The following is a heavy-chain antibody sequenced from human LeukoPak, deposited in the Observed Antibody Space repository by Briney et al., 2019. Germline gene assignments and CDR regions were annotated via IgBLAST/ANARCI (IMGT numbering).Heavy chain of an antibody. J-gene: IGHJ1*01. D-gene: IGHD4-23*01. CDR2: IRSKGYGGTT. V-gene: IGHV3-49*04. CDR3: TRDVLATRYGGNQPTR. CDR1: GFTFSKYG. Sequence: GGPLRLSCAASGFTFSKYGMSWVRQAPGKGLEGVGFIRSKGYGGTTEYAASVKGRFTRSRDESKIIAYLQMITLKTEDTAVYYCTRDVLATRYGGNQPTRWGQGTLVTVSS.